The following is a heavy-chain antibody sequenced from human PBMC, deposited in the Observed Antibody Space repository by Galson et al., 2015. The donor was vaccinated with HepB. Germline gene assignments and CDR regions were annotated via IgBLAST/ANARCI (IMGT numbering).Heavy chain of an antibody. V-gene: IGHV4-34*01. CDR1: GGSFSGYY. CDR3: ARGGGDFWSRRPDYYYYYMDV. J-gene: IGHJ6*03. Sequence: LSLTCAVYGGSFSGYYWSWIRQPPGKGLEWIGEINHSGSTNYNPSLKSRVTISVDTSKNQFSLKLSSVTAADTAVYYCARGGGDFWSRRPDYYYYYMDVWGKGTTVTVSS. D-gene: IGHD3-3*01. CDR2: INHSGST.